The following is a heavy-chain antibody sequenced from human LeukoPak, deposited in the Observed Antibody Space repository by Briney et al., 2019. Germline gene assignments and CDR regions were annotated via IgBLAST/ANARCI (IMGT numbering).Heavy chain of an antibody. V-gene: IGHV3-9*01. CDR1: GFTFDDYA. CDR3: ARAGYSSSWYMAGKY. J-gene: IGHJ4*02. D-gene: IGHD6-13*01. Sequence: GGSLRLSCAASGFTFDDYAMHWVRQAPGKGLEWVSGISWNSGSIGYADSVKGRFTISRDNSKNTLYLQMNSLRAEDTAVYYCARAGYSSSWYMAGKYWGQGTLVTVSS. CDR2: ISWNSGSI.